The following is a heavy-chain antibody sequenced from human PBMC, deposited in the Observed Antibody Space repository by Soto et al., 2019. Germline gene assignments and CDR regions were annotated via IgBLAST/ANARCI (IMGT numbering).Heavy chain of an antibody. CDR2: INHSGGT. CDR1: GGPFSGYY. V-gene: IGHV4-34*01. Sequence: QVHLQQWDAGLLKPSETLSLTCAVYGGPFSGYYRNWIRQSPGKGLEWIGDINHSGGTNYNPSLKSLVTISLDTSKNQFSLRLSSVTAADTAVYYCATAHYDFWSGFSQKYYFDYWGQGTQVTVCS. J-gene: IGHJ4*02. CDR3: ATAHYDFWSGFSQKYYFDY. D-gene: IGHD3-3*01.